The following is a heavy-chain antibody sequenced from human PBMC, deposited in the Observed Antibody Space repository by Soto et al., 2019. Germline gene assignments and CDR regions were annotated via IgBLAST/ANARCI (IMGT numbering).Heavy chain of an antibody. D-gene: IGHD3-22*01. CDR1: GYTFTSYG. CDR2: ISAYNGNT. V-gene: IGHV1-18*04. J-gene: IGHJ4*02. CDR3: ARGYYYESSIYYHLDY. Sequence: ASVKVCCKASGYTFTSYGISWVRQAPGQGLEWMGWISAYNGNTNYAQKLQGRVSMTTDTSTSTAYMELRSLRSDDTGVYYCARGYYYESSIYYHLDYWGQRSMVT.